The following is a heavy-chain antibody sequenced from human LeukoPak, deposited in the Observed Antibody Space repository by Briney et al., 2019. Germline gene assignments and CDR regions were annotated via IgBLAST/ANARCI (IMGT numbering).Heavy chain of an antibody. Sequence: PSETLSLTCTVSGGSISSSSYYWGWIRQPPGKGLEWTGYIYNSGSTNYNPSLKSRVTISVDTSKNQFSLKLNSVTAADTAVYYCARGEYDPSGYYSGFQYWGQGTLVTVSS. CDR3: ARGEYDPSGYYSGFQY. CDR2: IYNSGST. J-gene: IGHJ1*01. V-gene: IGHV4-61*05. CDR1: GGSISSSSYY. D-gene: IGHD3-22*01.